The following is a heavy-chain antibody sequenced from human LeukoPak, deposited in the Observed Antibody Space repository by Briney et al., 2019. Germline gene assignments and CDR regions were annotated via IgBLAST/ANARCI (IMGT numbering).Heavy chain of an antibody. D-gene: IGHD6-13*01. V-gene: IGHV4-31*03. CDR2: IYYSGST. CDR3: ARAYTSSCRWFDP. J-gene: IGHJ5*02. Sequence: PSQTLSLTCTVSGGXISSGGYYWSWIRQHPGKGLEWIGYIYYSGSTYYNPSLKSRVSISVDTSNNQFSLKLNSVTAADTAVYYCARAYTSSCRWFDPWGQGTLVTVSS. CDR1: GGXISSGGYY.